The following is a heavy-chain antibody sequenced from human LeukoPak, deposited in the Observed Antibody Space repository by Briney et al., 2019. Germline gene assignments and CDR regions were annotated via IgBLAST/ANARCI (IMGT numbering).Heavy chain of an antibody. V-gene: IGHV1-69*13. CDR3: ARGYYGSGTLGYYGMDV. CDR1: GGTFSSYA. J-gene: IGHJ6*04. D-gene: IGHD3-10*01. Sequence: EASVKVSCKASGGTFSSYAISWVRQAPGQGLEWMGGIIPIFGTASYAQKFQGRVTITADESTSTAYMELSSLRSEDTAVYYCARGYYGSGTLGYYGMDVWGKGTTVTVSS. CDR2: IIPIFGTA.